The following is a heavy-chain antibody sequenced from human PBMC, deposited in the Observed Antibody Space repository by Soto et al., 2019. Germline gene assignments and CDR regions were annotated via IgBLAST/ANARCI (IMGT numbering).Heavy chain of an antibody. CDR2: VSAYNGNT. CDR1: GFTFTTYG. V-gene: IGHV1-18*01. CDR3: AREEWYLLKAIDY. Sequence: QVQLVQSGAEVKKPGASVKVSCEASGFTFTTYGITWVRQAPGQGLEWMGWVSAYNGNTNYAQNLQGRVTMTTDTSTSTVYMELRSLRSDDTAIYYCAREEWYLLKAIDYWGQGTLVTVSS. J-gene: IGHJ4*02. D-gene: IGHD3-3*01.